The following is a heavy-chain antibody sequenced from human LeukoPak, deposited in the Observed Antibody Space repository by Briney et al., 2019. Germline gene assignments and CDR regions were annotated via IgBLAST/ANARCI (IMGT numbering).Heavy chain of an antibody. Sequence: GSLRLSCAASGFSFSSHGMHWVRQAPGKGLEWLTVIWYDGSNRYYADSVKGRFIVSRDNSKNTLYLQMNSLRAEDTALYYCARGPSYGAFVDYWGQGTLVTVSS. V-gene: IGHV3-33*01. CDR1: GFSFSSHG. J-gene: IGHJ4*02. CDR3: ARGPSYGAFVDY. CDR2: IWYDGSNR. D-gene: IGHD4-17*01.